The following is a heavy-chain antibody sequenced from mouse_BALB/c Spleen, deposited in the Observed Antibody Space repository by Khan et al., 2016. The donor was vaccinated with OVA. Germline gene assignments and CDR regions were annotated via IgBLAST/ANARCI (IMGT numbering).Heavy chain of an antibody. CDR1: GYTFTSYD. V-gene: IGHV1S56*01. Sequence: QVQLKQSGPELVKPGALVKISCKASGYTFTSYDINWVKQRPGQGLEWIGWIYPGDGSTKYNENFKGKATLPVDKSSSTAHMQVSSMTSETSAVYFGARRNWDGYYFDYWGQSTTLTVSS. CDR2: IYPGDGST. CDR3: ARRNWDGYYFDY. D-gene: IGHD4-1*01. J-gene: IGHJ2*01.